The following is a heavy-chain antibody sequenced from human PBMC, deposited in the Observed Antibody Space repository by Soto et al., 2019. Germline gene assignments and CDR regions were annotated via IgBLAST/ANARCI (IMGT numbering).Heavy chain of an antibody. D-gene: IGHD6-19*01. J-gene: IGHJ6*02. CDR1: GYTFTKFG. Sequence: QVQLVQSGAEVKKPGASVKVSCKASGYTFTKFGISWVRQAPGQGLEWMGWVSGYNGETSYAQSLQGRVTMTTDTSTTTAYMERRSLRSDDTAVFYCAREGLGIYYYNGMDVWGQRTTVTVSS. CDR2: VSGYNGET. V-gene: IGHV1-18*01. CDR3: AREGLGIYYYNGMDV.